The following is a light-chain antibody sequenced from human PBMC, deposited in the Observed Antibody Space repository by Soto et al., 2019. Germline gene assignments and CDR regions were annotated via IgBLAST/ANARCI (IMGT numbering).Light chain of an antibody. CDR2: QAS. CDR1: QTISSW. J-gene: IGKJ1*01. V-gene: IGKV1-5*03. CDR3: QQYNSHSET. Sequence: DIQMTQSPSTLSGSVGDIVTITCRASQTISSWLAWYQQKPGKAPKLLIHQASSLASGVPSRFSGGGSGTEFTLTINSLQADDFATYYCQQYNSHSETFGQGTKVDIK.